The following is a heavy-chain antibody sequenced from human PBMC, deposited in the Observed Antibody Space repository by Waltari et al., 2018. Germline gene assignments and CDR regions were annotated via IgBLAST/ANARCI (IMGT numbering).Heavy chain of an antibody. CDR2: ISWNSGSI. CDR1: GFPFDDYA. D-gene: IGHD3-22*01. V-gene: IGHV3-9*01. Sequence: EVQLVESGGGLVQPGRSLRLSCAASGFPFDDYAMPWVRQAPGKGLEWVSGISWNSGSIGYADSVKGRFTISRDNAKNSLYLQMNSLRAEDTALYYCAKGRGYPGSDAFDIWGQGTMVTVSS. J-gene: IGHJ3*02. CDR3: AKGRGYPGSDAFDI.